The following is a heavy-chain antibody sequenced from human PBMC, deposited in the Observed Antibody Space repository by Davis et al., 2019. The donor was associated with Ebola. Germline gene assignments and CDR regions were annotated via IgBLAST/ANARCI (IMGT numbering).Heavy chain of an antibody. V-gene: IGHV4-59*01. CDR3: ARDPLGYCSSTSCYTGYYYYGMDV. J-gene: IGHJ6*02. CDR2: IYYSGST. Sequence: PGGSLRLSCTVSGGSISSYYWSWIRQPPGKGLEWIGYIYYSGSTNYNPSLKSRVTISVDTSKNQFSLKLSSVTAADTAVYYCARDPLGYCSSTSCYTGYYYYGMDVWGQGTTVTVSS. D-gene: IGHD2-2*02. CDR1: GGSISSYY.